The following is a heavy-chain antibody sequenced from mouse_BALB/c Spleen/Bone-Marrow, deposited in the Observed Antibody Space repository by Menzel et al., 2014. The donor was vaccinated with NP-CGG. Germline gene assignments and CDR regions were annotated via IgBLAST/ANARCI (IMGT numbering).Heavy chain of an antibody. CDR3: AFYYYGSSLFAY. CDR1: GFNIXDTY. CDR2: IDPANGNT. Sequence: EVQLQQSGAELVKPGASVKLSCTASGFNIXDTYMHWVKQRPEQGLEWIGRIDPANGNTKYDPKSQGKATITADTSSNTAYLQLSSLTSEDTAVYYCAFYYYGSSLFAYWGQGTLVTVSA. J-gene: IGHJ3*01. D-gene: IGHD1-1*01. V-gene: IGHV14-3*02.